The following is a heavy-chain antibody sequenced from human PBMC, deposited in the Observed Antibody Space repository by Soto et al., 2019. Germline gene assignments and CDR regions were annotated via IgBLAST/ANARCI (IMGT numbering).Heavy chain of an antibody. V-gene: IGHV3-33*01. Sequence: GGSLRLACATSGFTFNTFALHWVRQAPDKGLEWVAIIWSDGSDRQHADSVRGRFTISRDNSKNMLSLQMNGLRAEDTAIYYCERGSYDSEGVRHNVGFFGPWGQGTLVTVSS. CDR2: IWSDGSDR. J-gene: IGHJ5*02. CDR1: GFTFNTFA. CDR3: ERGSYDSEGVRHNVGFFGP. D-gene: IGHD1-26*01.